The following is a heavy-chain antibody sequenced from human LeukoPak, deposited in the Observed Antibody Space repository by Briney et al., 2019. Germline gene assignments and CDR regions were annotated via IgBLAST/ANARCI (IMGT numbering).Heavy chain of an antibody. V-gene: IGHV3-30*02. D-gene: IGHD3-10*01. CDR1: GFTFSTYG. J-gene: IGHJ4*02. CDR3: AKGQSWFGESPGNYFDY. Sequence: GGSLRLSCAASGFTFSTYGMHWVRQAPGKGLEWVAFIRYDGNNKYYADSVKGRFTISRDNSKNTLYLQMNSLRAEDTAVYYCAKGQSWFGESPGNYFDYWGQGTLVTVSS. CDR2: IRYDGNNK.